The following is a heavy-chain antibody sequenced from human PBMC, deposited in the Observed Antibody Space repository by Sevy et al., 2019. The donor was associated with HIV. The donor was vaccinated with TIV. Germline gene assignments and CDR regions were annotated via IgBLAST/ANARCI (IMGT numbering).Heavy chain of an antibody. D-gene: IGHD3-22*01. CDR1: GFTFSDYY. CDR3: ARFHPTSHYDSSGYFDY. Sequence: GGSLRLSCAASGFTFSDYYMSWIRQAPGKGLEWVSYISSSGSTIYYADPVKGRFTISRDNAKNSLYLQMNSLRAEDTAVYYCARFHPTSHYDSSGYFDYWGQGTLVTVSS. V-gene: IGHV3-11*01. CDR2: ISSSGSTI. J-gene: IGHJ4*02.